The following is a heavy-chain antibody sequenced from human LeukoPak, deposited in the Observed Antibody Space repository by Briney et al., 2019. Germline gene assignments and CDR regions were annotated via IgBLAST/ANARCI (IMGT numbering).Heavy chain of an antibody. CDR1: GYSFTSYD. V-gene: IGHV1-8*01. CDR2: MNPNSGNT. J-gene: IGHJ3*02. Sequence: EASVKVSCKASGYSFTSYDINWVRQATGQGLEWMGWMNPNSGNTGYAQKFQGRVTMTRNTSISTAYMELRSLRSDDTAVYYCARVKALYCSSTSCYRGAFDIWGQGTMVTVSS. D-gene: IGHD2-2*02. CDR3: ARVKALYCSSTSCYRGAFDI.